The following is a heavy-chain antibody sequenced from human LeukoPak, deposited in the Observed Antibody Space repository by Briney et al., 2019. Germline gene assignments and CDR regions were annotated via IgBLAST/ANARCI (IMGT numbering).Heavy chain of an antibody. V-gene: IGHV3-48*01. CDR2: ISSSSSTI. D-gene: IGHD1-14*01. Sequence: GGSLRLSCAASGFSFSSYAMSWVRQAPGKGLEWISYISSSSSTIYYADSMKGRFTSSRDNAKNTLYLHMNSLRAEDTAVYYCARDYGGIDYWGQGTLVTVSS. CDR3: ARDYGGIDY. CDR1: GFSFSSYA. J-gene: IGHJ4*02.